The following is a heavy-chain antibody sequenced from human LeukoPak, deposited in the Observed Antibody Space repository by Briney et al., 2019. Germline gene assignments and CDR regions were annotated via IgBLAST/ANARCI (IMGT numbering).Heavy chain of an antibody. Sequence: GGSLRLSCVASTFSLSSHSMNWLRRAPGKGLEWVSSISFGGDHIKYADSVKGRFTISRDDEKNSVYLQMNSLRAEDTAVYYCAKEALYYYDSSGYYLGYWGQGTLVTVSS. J-gene: IGHJ4*02. CDR1: TFSLSSHS. CDR3: AKEALYYYDSSGYYLGY. CDR2: ISFGGDHI. D-gene: IGHD3-22*01. V-gene: IGHV3-21*06.